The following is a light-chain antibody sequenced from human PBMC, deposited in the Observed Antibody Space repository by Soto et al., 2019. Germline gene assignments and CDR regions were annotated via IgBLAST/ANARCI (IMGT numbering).Light chain of an antibody. CDR3: QQYSKEST. Sequence: DVEMTQXPSTLPTSIGDRVTINCRASQNVSNWLAWYQQKPGKAPKLLIYKASRLESGVPSRFSASGSGTDFTLTINSLQSDEFATYFCQQYSKESTFGQGTKLEIK. CDR2: KAS. J-gene: IGKJ2*01. V-gene: IGKV1-5*03. CDR1: QNVSNW.